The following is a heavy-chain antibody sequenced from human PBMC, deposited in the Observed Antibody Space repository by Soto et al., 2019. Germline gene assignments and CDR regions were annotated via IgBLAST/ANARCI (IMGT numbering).Heavy chain of an antibody. Sequence: NPSETLSLTCTVSGGSISSGDYYWSWIRQPPGKGLEWIGYIYYSGSTYYNPSLKSRVTISVDTSKNQFSLKLSSVTAADTAVYYCARDTAMAKYYYGMDVWGQGTTVTVSS. CDR2: IYYSGST. J-gene: IGHJ6*02. CDR1: GGSISSGDYY. D-gene: IGHD5-18*01. V-gene: IGHV4-30-4*01. CDR3: ARDTAMAKYYYGMDV.